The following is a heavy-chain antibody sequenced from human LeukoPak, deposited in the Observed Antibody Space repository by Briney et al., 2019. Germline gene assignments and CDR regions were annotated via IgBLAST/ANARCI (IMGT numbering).Heavy chain of an antibody. CDR1: GGSFSGYY. CDR3: ARRGSVLRFLEQNFDY. V-gene: IGHV4-34*01. CDR2: INHSGST. Sequence: SETLSLTCAVYGGSFSGYYWSWIRQPPGKGLEWIGEINHSGSTNYNPSLKSRVTISVDTSKNQFSLKLSSVTAADTAVYYCARRGSVLRFLEQNFDYWGQGTLVTVSS. J-gene: IGHJ4*02. D-gene: IGHD3-3*01.